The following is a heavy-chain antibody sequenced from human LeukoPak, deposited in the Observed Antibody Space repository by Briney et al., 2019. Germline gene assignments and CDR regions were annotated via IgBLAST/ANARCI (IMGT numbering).Heavy chain of an antibody. J-gene: IGHJ4*02. D-gene: IGHD4-11*01. Sequence: GASVKVSCKASGYTLTNYYIHWVRQAPGQWLEWMGWINPNSGVTNYAQKFQGRVTLTRDTPISTAYMEVSRLRSDDTAVYYCARAHMTTVTLGDYWGQGTLVTVSS. CDR3: ARAHMTTVTLGDY. CDR1: GYTLTNYY. CDR2: INPNSGVT. V-gene: IGHV1-2*02.